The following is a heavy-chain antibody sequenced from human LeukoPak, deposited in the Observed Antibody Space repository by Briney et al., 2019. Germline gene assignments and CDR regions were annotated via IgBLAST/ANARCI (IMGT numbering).Heavy chain of an antibody. CDR1: GFTFSSYA. CDR2: MSYDGSNK. V-gene: IGHV3-30*04. D-gene: IGHD1-7*01. J-gene: IGHJ4*02. CDR3: ARERELEIDY. Sequence: AGRSLRLSCAASGFTFSSYAMHWVRQAPGKGLEWVAVMSYDGSNKYYADSVKGRFTISRDNSKNTLYLQMNSLRAEDTAVYYCARERELEIDYWGQGTLVTVSS.